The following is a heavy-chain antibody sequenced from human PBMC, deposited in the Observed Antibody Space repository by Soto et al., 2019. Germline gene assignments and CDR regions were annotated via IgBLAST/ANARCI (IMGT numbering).Heavy chain of an antibody. Sequence: EVQLLESGGGLVQPGGSLRLSCAASGFTFSSYGMSWVRQAPGKGLEWVSGLSGSGGSTYYADSVKGRFTISRDNSKNTLYLQMNSLRAEDTALYYCAKRLTLTYCYALDVWGQGTTVTVSS. V-gene: IGHV3-23*01. CDR1: GFTFSSYG. D-gene: IGHD6-25*01. CDR3: AKRLTLTYCYALDV. CDR2: LSGSGGST. J-gene: IGHJ6*02.